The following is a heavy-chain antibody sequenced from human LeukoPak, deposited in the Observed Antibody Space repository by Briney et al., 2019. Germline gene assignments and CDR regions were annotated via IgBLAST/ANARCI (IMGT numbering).Heavy chain of an antibody. Sequence: PGGSLRLSCAASGFTFSSYWMHWVRQAPGKGLVWVSRINSDGSSTSYADSVKGRFTISRDNAKNTLYLQMNSLRAEDTAVYYCARGVDDIAVAGHFDYWGQGTLVTVSS. J-gene: IGHJ4*02. CDR3: ARGVDDIAVAGHFDY. V-gene: IGHV3-74*01. D-gene: IGHD6-19*01. CDR1: GFTFSSYW. CDR2: INSDGSST.